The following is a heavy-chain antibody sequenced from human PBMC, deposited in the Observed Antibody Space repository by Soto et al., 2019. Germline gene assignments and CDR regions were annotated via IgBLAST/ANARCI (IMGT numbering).Heavy chain of an antibody. CDR2: IIPILGIA. CDR1: GGTFSSYT. V-gene: IGHV1-69*08. Sequence: QVQLVQSGAEVKKPGSSVKVSCKASGGTFSSYTISWVRQAPGQGLEWMGRIIPILGIANYAQKFQGRVTITADKSTGTAYMELSSLRSEDTAVYYCARDLQRNWYQYVPYYFDYWGQGTLVTVSS. D-gene: IGHD2-2*01. CDR3: ARDLQRNWYQYVPYYFDY. J-gene: IGHJ4*02.